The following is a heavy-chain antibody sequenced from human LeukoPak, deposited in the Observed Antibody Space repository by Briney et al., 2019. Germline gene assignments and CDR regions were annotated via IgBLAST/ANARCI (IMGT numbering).Heavy chain of an antibody. V-gene: IGHV3-33*01. Sequence: GRSLRLSCAASGFTFSSYGMHWVRQAPGKGLEWVALIWYDGSNKYYADSVKGRFTISRDNSKNTLYLQMNSLRAEDTAVYYCARDVAAPGGVYFDYWGQGTLVTVSS. CDR3: ARDVAAPGGVYFDY. CDR1: GFTFSSYG. J-gene: IGHJ4*02. D-gene: IGHD3-16*01. CDR2: IWYDGSNK.